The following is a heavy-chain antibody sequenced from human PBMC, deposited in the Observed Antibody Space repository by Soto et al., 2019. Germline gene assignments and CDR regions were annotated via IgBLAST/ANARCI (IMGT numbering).Heavy chain of an antibody. V-gene: IGHV1-69*08. CDR3: TRDWEITVSTWSFGGF. CDR2: IIPFHGVT. J-gene: IGHJ4*02. Sequence: QVQLVQSGAEVNKPGSSVKVSCKASGGTFSPYTIYWVRQAPGQGLEWMGRIIPFHGVTNYAQKFQARVTITADKSTSTAYMELSGPRFEDTAMYYCTRDWEITVSTWSFGGFWGRGTLVTVSS. D-gene: IGHD3-10*01. CDR1: GGTFSPYT.